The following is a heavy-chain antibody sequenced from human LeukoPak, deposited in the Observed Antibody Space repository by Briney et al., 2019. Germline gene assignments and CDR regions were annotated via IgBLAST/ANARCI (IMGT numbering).Heavy chain of an antibody. CDR1: GFTFSDYS. CDR3: AKDSHWILFDD. V-gene: IGHV3-23*01. Sequence: GGSLRLSCAASGFTFSDYSMNWVRQAPGKRLEWVSGIGGSGTRTYYADSVKGRFTISRDNSKNTLYLQMNSLRDEDTAVYYCAKDSHWILFDDWGQGTLVTVSS. J-gene: IGHJ4*02. CDR2: IGGSGTRT. D-gene: IGHD2-2*03.